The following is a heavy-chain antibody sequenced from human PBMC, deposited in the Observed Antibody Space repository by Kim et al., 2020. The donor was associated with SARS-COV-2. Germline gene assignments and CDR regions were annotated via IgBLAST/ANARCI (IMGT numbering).Heavy chain of an antibody. V-gene: IGHV3-23*01. CDR1: GFTFSNYG. J-gene: IGHJ4*02. CDR2: ISFGGVT. Sequence: GVSLRLSCAASGFTFSNYGVSWVRQAPGKGLEWVSAISFGGVTDYADSVRGRFTTSRDNPKSTVYLQMNSLRAEDTAVYYCAGICGTTSCSDDYWGQGT. CDR3: AGICGTTSCSDDY. D-gene: IGHD2-2*01.